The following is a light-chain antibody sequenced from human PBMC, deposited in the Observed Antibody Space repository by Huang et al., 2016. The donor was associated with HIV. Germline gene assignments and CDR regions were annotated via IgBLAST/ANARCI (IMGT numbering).Light chain of an antibody. CDR1: QSISNY. CDR3: QQRSNWA. J-gene: IGKJ5*01. Sequence: EIVLTQSPATLSLSPGERATLSCRASQSISNYLAWYKQKPGQAPRLLIYDASNGATGIPARFSGSGFGTDFTLTISSLEPEDFAVYYCQQRSNWAFGQGTRLEIK. V-gene: IGKV3-11*01. CDR2: DAS.